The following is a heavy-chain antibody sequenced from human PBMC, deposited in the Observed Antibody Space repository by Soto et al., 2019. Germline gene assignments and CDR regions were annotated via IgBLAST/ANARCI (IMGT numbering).Heavy chain of an antibody. CDR3: ARGTAMAAPFEFDP. Sequence: PSETLSLTCTVSGESISSGDYYWSWIRQPPGKGLEWIGCIYYSGNTYYNPSLKRRFSISVATSKNQFSLKLSSVTAADTAVYYCARGTAMAAPFEFDPWGQGTLVTVSS. D-gene: IGHD5-18*01. CDR1: GESISSGDYY. V-gene: IGHV4-30-4*02. CDR2: IYYSGNT. J-gene: IGHJ5*02.